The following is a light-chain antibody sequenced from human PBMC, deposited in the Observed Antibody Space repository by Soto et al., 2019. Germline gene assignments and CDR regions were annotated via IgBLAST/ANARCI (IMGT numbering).Light chain of an antibody. CDR2: GAS. V-gene: IGKV3-20*01. CDR1: QSVTSSD. Sequence: EIVLTQSPGTLSLSPGERATLSCRASQSVTSSDLAWYQQKPGQAPRLLIHGASSRATGIPDRFSGSGSGTDLTLTIRRLEPEDFAVYYCQQYGTSPRTFGQGTKVEVK. CDR3: QQYGTSPRT. J-gene: IGKJ1*01.